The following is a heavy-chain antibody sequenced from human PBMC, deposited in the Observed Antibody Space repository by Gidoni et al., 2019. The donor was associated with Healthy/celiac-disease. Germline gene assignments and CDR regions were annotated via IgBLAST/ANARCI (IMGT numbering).Heavy chain of an antibody. CDR2: INAGNGKT. CDR3: ARGPPGSYYNGRVYYYGMDV. D-gene: IGHD3-10*01. J-gene: IGHJ6*02. Sequence: QVQLVQSGAEVKKPGASVQVSCKASGYTFTSYAMHWVRQAPGQRLEWMGWINAGNGKTKYSQKFQGRVTITRDTSASTAYMELSSLRSEDTAVYYCARGPPGSYYNGRVYYYGMDVWGQGTTVTVSS. V-gene: IGHV1-3*01. CDR1: GYTFTSYA.